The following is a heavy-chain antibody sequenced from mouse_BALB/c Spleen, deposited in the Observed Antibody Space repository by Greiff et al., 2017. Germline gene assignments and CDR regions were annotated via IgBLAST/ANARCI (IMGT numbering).Heavy chain of an antibody. Sequence: EVKLVESGGGLVKPGGSLKLSCAAAGFAFSSYDMSWVRQTPEKRLEWVAYISSGGGSTYYPDTVKGRFTISRDNAKNTLYLQMSSLKSEDTAMYYCARNYYGDDYWGQGTTLTVSS. CDR1: GFAFSSYD. J-gene: IGHJ2*01. CDR3: ARNYYGDDY. CDR2: ISSGGGST. D-gene: IGHD1-1*01. V-gene: IGHV5-12-1*01.